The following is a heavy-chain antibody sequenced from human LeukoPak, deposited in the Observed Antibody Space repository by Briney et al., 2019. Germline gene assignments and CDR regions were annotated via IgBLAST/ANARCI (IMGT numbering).Heavy chain of an antibody. Sequence: GGSLRLSCAASGFTFDDYGMSWVRQAPGKGLEWVSGINWNGGSTGYADSVKGRFTISRDNAKNSLYLQMNSLRAEDTALYYCARANLWFGESVFDYWGQGTLVTVSS. D-gene: IGHD3-10*01. CDR1: GFTFDDYG. CDR2: INWNGGST. CDR3: ARANLWFGESVFDY. V-gene: IGHV3-20*04. J-gene: IGHJ4*02.